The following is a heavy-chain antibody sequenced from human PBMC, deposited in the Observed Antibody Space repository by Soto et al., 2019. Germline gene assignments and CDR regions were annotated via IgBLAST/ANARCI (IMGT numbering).Heavy chain of an antibody. J-gene: IGHJ4*02. CDR1: GFAFSHYA. CDR2: VSFDGSNK. D-gene: IGHD3-22*01. CDR3: ATDPNPYDSSGYYLLYYFDY. Sequence: GSLGLAGPASGFAFSHYAMLGVRQAPGKGLEWVALVSFDGSNKYYTDSVKGRFTISRDNSKDTLYLQMTSLRPEDAAVYYCATDPNPYDSSGYYLLYYFDYWGLGTLVTVYS. V-gene: IGHV3-30-3*02.